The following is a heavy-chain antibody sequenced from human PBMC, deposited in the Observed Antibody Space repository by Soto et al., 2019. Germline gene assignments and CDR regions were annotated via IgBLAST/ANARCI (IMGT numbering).Heavy chain of an antibody. CDR1: GNTVPNYA. CDR2: INGGNGNT. D-gene: IGHD6-13*01. Sequence: ASVKVSCKASGNTVPNYAIHWVRQAPGQRLEWMGWINGGNGNTNYSQQLQGRVTMTTDTSTSTAYMQLRSLRSEDTAVYYCASWLPADSSSWYGFVYYYGMDVWGQGTTVTVSS. J-gene: IGHJ6*02. CDR3: ASWLPADSSSWYGFVYYYGMDV. V-gene: IGHV1-3*01.